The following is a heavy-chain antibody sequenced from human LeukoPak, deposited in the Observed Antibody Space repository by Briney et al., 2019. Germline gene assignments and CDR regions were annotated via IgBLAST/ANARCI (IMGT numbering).Heavy chain of an antibody. Sequence: GGSLRLSCAASGFTFSSYWMSWVRQAPGKGLEWVANIKQDGSEKFYVDSVKGRFTISRDNAKNSLYLQMNSLRADDTAVYYCARPTAGTWYYFDYWGQGTLVTVSS. CDR1: GFTFSSYW. D-gene: IGHD6-13*01. V-gene: IGHV3-7*04. CDR3: ARPTAGTWYYFDY. CDR2: IKQDGSEK. J-gene: IGHJ4*02.